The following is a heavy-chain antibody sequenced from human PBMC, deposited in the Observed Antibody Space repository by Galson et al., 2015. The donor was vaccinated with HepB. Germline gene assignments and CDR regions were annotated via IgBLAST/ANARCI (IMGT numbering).Heavy chain of an antibody. CDR1: GFTFSGYP. J-gene: IGHJ4*02. V-gene: IGHV3-21*01. CDR2: ISGGSFYI. CDR3: ARDRHRLVAPPSDPLPY. D-gene: IGHD5-12*01. Sequence: LRLSCAASGFTFSGYPMNWVRQAPGKGLEWVSLISGGSFYIYYADSVKGRFTIPRDNAKHSLYLQMNNLTADDTAVYYFARDRHRLVAPPSDPLPYWGRGALVSVSS.